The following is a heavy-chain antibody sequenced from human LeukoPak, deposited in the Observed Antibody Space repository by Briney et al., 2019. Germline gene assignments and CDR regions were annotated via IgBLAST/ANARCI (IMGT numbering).Heavy chain of an antibody. Sequence: GGSLRLSCAASGFTFSSYWMHWVRQTPEKGLVWVSRLNNDGSSTIYADSVKGRFTISRDNAKNTMYLEMESLRAEDTAVYYCARDSVSTPFDYWGQGTLVTVSS. CDR2: LNNDGSST. J-gene: IGHJ4*02. V-gene: IGHV3-74*01. CDR1: GFTFSSYW. CDR3: ARDSVSTPFDY.